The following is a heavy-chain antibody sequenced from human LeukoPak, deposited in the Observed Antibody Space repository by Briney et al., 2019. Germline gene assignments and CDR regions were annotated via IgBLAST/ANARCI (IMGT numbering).Heavy chain of an antibody. Sequence: PGGSLRLSCAASGFTFSSYGMHWVRQAPGKGLEWVANIKQDGSEKYYVDSVKGRFTISRDNAKNSLYLQMNSLRAEDTAVYYCARVPPLGITMIVVVFDYWGQGTLVTVSS. J-gene: IGHJ4*02. D-gene: IGHD3-22*01. V-gene: IGHV3-7*01. CDR2: IKQDGSEK. CDR3: ARVPPLGITMIVVVFDY. CDR1: GFTFSSYG.